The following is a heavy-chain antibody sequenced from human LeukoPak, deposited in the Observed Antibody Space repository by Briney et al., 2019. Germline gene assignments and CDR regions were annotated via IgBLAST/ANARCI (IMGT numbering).Heavy chain of an antibody. D-gene: IGHD3-3*01. CDR3: VGGFLQWLY. Sequence: SGGSLRLSCAASGFSFSSYWMSWVRQAPGKGLEWVANINPDGSNMLYVDSVKGRFTISRDNAKNSLYLQMNNLRAEDTAVYFCVGGFLQWLYWGQGTLVTVSS. CDR2: INPDGSNM. J-gene: IGHJ4*02. V-gene: IGHV3-7*01. CDR1: GFSFSSYW.